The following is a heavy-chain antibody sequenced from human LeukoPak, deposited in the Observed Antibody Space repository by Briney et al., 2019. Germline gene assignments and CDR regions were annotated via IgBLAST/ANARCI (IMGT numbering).Heavy chain of an antibody. CDR3: ARSAVTGPGWIYP. CDR2: IYSGGST. CDR1: GFTVSSNY. V-gene: IGHV3-53*01. Sequence: GGSLRLSCAASGFTVSSNYMTWVRQAPGKGLERVSGIYSGGSTYYADSVKGRFTISRDNSKNTLYLQVNGLRGDDTAVYYCARSAVTGPGWIYPWGQGTLVTVSS. J-gene: IGHJ5*02. D-gene: IGHD6-19*01.